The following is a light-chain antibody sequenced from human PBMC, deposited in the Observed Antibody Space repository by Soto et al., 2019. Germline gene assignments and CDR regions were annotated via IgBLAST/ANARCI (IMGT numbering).Light chain of an antibody. J-gene: IGKJ5*01. CDR3: QHYTLYAAP. V-gene: IGKV1-5*01. Sequence: RLTQSPSSLSASVGDTVTISCRASQDISPYLAWYQQKPGKAPTLLIFGASSLHNGVPPRFAGSGSGSEVTLTINRLQPDDFATYFCQHYTLYAAPFGQGTRV. CDR1: QDISPY. CDR2: GAS.